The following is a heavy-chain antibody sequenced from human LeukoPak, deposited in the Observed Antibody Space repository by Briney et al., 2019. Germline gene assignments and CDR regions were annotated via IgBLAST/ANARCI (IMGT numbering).Heavy chain of an antibody. CDR3: ARVIVGSSSWPLFRRYYYYYMDV. D-gene: IGHD6-13*01. J-gene: IGHJ6*03. CDR1: GGSISSYY. Sequence: PSQTLSLTCTVSGGSISSYYWSWIRQPPGKGLEWIGYVYYSGSTNYNPSLKSRVTISVDTSKNQFSLKLSSVTAADTAVYYCARVIVGSSSWPLFRRYYYYYMDVWGKGTTVTVSS. V-gene: IGHV4-59*01. CDR2: VYYSGST.